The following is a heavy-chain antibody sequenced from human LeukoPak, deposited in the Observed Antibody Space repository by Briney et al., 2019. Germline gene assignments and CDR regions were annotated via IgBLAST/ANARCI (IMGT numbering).Heavy chain of an antibody. CDR2: IYYSGST. V-gene: IGHV4-59*01. J-gene: IGHJ3*02. CDR3: ARDYYDSSGYDALDI. Sequence: PSETLSLTCTVSGGSISSYYWSWIRQPPGKGLEWIGYIYYSGSTNYNPSLKSRVTISVDTSKNQFSLKLSSVTAADTAVYYCARDYYDSSGYDALDIWGQGTMVTISS. D-gene: IGHD3-22*01. CDR1: GGSISSYY.